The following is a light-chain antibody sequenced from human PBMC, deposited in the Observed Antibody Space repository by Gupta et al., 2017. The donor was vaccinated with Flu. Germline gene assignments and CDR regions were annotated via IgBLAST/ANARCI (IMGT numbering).Light chain of an antibody. CDR3: QTWGTGIQV. CDR1: SGHSSYA. Sequence: QLVLTQSPSASASLGASVKLTCTLSSGHSSYAIAWHQQQPEKGPQYLMKLNSDGSHSKGDGIPDRFSGSSSGAERYLXIXSLQSEXEADYYCQTWGTGIQVFGGGTKLTVL. CDR2: LNSDGSH. V-gene: IGLV4-69*01. J-gene: IGLJ3*02.